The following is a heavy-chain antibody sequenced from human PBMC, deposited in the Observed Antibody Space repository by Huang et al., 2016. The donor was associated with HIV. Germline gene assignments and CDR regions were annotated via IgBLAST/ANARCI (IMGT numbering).Heavy chain of an antibody. V-gene: IGHV3-21*01. CDR3: ARDDGAVFNFDY. D-gene: IGHD3-16*01. Sequence: EVQLVESGGSLVKPGGSLRLSCAASGFTFSYYSMNWVRQAPGKGLEWVSSISSSSTYIYYANSVKGRFTISRDNAKNSLYLEMNSLGAEDTAVYYCARDDGAVFNFDYWGQGTLVTVSS. CDR2: ISSSSTYI. CDR1: GFTFSYYS. J-gene: IGHJ4*02.